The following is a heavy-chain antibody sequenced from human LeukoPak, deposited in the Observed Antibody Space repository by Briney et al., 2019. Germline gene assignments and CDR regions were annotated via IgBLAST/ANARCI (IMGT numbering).Heavy chain of an antibody. V-gene: IGHV3-48*02. CDR3: ARGLGSSWFYR. CDR2: INENSETA. J-gene: IGHJ4*02. CDR1: GFTFSDYN. D-gene: IGHD6-13*01. Sequence: PGGSLRLSCAASGFTFSDYNMNWVRQAPGKGLEWISYINENSETAFYAPSLKGRFTISRDNAKNFLYLQMNSLRDEDTAVYYCARGLGSSWFYRWGQGTLVTVSS.